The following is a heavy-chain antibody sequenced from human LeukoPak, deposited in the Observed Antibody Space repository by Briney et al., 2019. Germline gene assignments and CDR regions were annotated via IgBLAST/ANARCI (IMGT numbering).Heavy chain of an antibody. CDR2: ISSSSSYI. D-gene: IGHD6-13*01. CDR1: GFTFSSYS. V-gene: IGHV3-21*01. Sequence: SGGSLRLSCAASGFTFSSYSMNWVRQAPGKGLEWVSSISSSSSYIYYADSVKGRFTLSRDNAKNSLYLQTNSLRAEDTAVYYCARTAAVGSSWSFGSDWFDPWGQGTLVTVSS. CDR3: ARTAAVGSSWSFGSDWFDP. J-gene: IGHJ5*02.